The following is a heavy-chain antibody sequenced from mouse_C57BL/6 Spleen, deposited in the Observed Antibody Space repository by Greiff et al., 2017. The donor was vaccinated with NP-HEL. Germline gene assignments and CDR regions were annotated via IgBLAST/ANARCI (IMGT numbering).Heavy chain of an antibody. J-gene: IGHJ2*01. CDR3: ARGVNWAFDY. V-gene: IGHV5-17*01. D-gene: IGHD4-1*02. Sequence: DVMLVESGGGLVKPGGSLKLSCAASGFTFSDYGMHWVRQAPEKGLEWVAYISSGSSTIYYADTVKGRFTISRDNAKNTLFLQMTSLRSEDTAMYYCARGVNWAFDYWGQGTTLTVSS. CDR1: GFTFSDYG. CDR2: ISSGSSTI.